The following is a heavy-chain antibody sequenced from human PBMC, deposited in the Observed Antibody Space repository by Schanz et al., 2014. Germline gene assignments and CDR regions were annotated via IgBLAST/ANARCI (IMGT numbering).Heavy chain of an antibody. CDR3: ARNRGSGGQNWYFDL. CDR2: IGVDGTTT. Sequence: VQLVESGGGVVQPGRSLRLSCAASGFNFSDYAMCWVRQAPGKGLEWVSVIGVDGTTTYYADSVKGRFTISRDNTKNSLFLQLNSLRADDTAVYYCARNRGSGGQNWYFDLWGRGTLVTVSS. V-gene: IGHV3-23*04. J-gene: IGHJ2*01. D-gene: IGHD1-26*01. CDR1: GFNFSDYA.